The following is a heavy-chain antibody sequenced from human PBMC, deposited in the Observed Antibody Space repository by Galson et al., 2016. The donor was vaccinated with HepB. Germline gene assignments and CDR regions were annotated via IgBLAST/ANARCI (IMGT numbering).Heavy chain of an antibody. CDR2: IYPDDSDV. CDR3: ARRAMLRRVLPMNWFDS. Sequence: QSGAEVKKPGDSLKISCEGSGYAFKTYWVAWVRQMPGKGLEWMGIIYPDDSDVRYSPSFEGQVTISADKSISTTYLQWSRLKASDTAIYYCARRAMLRRVLPMNWFDSWGQGTLVTVSS. V-gene: IGHV5-51*01. J-gene: IGHJ5*01. CDR1: GYAFKTYW. D-gene: IGHD3-10*01.